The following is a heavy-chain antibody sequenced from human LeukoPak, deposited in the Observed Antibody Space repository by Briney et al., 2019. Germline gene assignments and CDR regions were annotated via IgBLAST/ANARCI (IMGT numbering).Heavy chain of an antibody. Sequence: GGSLRLSCAASGFTFNNYAMSWVRQAPGKGLEWVSAISGSGRSTYYADPVKGRFTISRDNSKTTLYLQMNSLRAEDTAVYYCAKDLVKARGRYWELLYFDYWGQGTLVTVSS. CDR3: AKDLVKARGRYWELLYFDY. CDR1: GFTFNNYA. J-gene: IGHJ4*02. D-gene: IGHD1-26*01. V-gene: IGHV3-23*01. CDR2: ISGSGRST.